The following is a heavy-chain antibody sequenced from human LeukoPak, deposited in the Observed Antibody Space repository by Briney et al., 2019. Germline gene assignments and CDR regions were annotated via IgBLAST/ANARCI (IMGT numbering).Heavy chain of an antibody. D-gene: IGHD1-14*01. Sequence: SETLSLTCTVSGGSINSGTYYWGWIRQPPGKGLEWIASMYHDGRTSDNPSLESRATISIDTSTNQYFLKLSSATAADTAVYYCASDHKSITMRKGQYFDYWGQGVLVTVSS. CDR1: GGSINSGTYY. J-gene: IGHJ4*02. V-gene: IGHV4-39*01. CDR3: ASDHKSITMRKGQYFDY. CDR2: MYHDGRT.